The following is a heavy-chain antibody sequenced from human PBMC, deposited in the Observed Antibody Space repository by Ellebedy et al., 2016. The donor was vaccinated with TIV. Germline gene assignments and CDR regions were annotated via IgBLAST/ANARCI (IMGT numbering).Heavy chain of an antibody. J-gene: IGHJ4*02. Sequence: MPSETLSLTCSVSGGSMSDGAFYWSWIRQSPGRGLEWIGYINHGGTTYYNPSLKSRTTISVDTSKNQLFLELNSATAADTAVYYCARDKGGYASLDYWGQGILVSVSS. CDR3: ARDKGGYASLDY. V-gene: IGHV4-30-4*01. CDR1: GGSMSDGAFY. CDR2: INHGGTT. D-gene: IGHD5-12*01.